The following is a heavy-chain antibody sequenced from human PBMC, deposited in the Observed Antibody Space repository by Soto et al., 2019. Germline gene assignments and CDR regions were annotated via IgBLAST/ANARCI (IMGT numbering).Heavy chain of an antibody. V-gene: IGHV4-39*01. D-gene: IGHD2-15*01. J-gene: IGHJ6*02. CDR2: MLYSGLT. CDR1: GYSVSSSDYY. CDR3: APLSVSLSGPYGIHV. Sequence: KPSETLSLTCSVSGYSVSSSDYYWAWIRQPPGKGLEWIGSMLYSGLTYYNPSLKSRVTLSVDTSKNQFSVRLNSVTASDTAVYYCAPLSVSLSGPYGIHVWGQGTTVTASS.